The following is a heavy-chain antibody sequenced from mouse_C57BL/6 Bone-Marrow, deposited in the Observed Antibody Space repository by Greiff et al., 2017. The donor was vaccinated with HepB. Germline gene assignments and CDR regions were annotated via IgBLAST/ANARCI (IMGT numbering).Heavy chain of an antibody. D-gene: IGHD3-1*01. V-gene: IGHV1-50*01. J-gene: IGHJ1*03. CDR2: IDPSDSYT. Sequence: QVQLKQPGAELVKPGASVKLSCKASGYTFTSYWMQWVKQRPGQGLEWIGEIDPSDSYTNYNQKFKGKATLTVDTSSSTAYMQLSSLTSEDSAVYYCASRARDWYFDVWGTGTTVTVSS. CDR1: GYTFTSYW. CDR3: ASRARDWYFDV.